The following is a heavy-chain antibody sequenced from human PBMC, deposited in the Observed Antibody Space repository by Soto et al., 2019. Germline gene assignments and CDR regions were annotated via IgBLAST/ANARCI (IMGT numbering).Heavy chain of an antibody. CDR3: ARGEQYSGRIFDY. CDR1: RDSVSSNSAG. D-gene: IGHD1-26*01. J-gene: IGHJ4*01. CDR2: TYYRSKWYY. V-gene: IGHV6-1*01. Sequence: SQTLSLTCAITRDSVSSNSAGWSWVRQSPSRGLEWLGRTYYRSKWYYEYAVSVRGRITINPDTSKNQYSLQLNSVTPEDTAVYCCARGEQYSGRIFDYWGQGTLVTVSS.